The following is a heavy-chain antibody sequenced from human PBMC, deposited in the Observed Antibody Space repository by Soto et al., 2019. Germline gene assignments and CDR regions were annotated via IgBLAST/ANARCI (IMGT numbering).Heavy chain of an antibody. CDR2: ISAYNGNT. CDR3: ARDSRGLEWLRLGAPTGFDY. J-gene: IGHJ4*02. V-gene: IGHV1-18*01. D-gene: IGHD5-12*01. CDR1: GYTFTSYG. Sequence: ASVKVSCKASGYTFTSYGISWVRQAPGQGLEWMGWISAYNGNTNYAQKLQGRVTMTTDTSTSTAYMELRSLRSDDTAVYYCARDSRGLEWLRLGAPTGFDYWGQGTLVTVSS.